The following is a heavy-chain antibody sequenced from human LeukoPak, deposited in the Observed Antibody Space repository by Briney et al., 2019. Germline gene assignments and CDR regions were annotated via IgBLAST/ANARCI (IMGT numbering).Heavy chain of an antibody. CDR2: ISGSGGST. CDR3: AKDAYGGYSYGLIDY. Sequence: PGGSLRLSCAASGFTFSSCAMSWVRQAPGKGLEWVSAISGSGGSTYYADSVKGRFTISRDNSKNTLYLQMNSLRAEDTAVYYCAKDAYGGYSYGLIDYWGQGTLVTVSS. CDR1: GFTFSSCA. J-gene: IGHJ4*02. V-gene: IGHV3-23*01. D-gene: IGHD5-18*01.